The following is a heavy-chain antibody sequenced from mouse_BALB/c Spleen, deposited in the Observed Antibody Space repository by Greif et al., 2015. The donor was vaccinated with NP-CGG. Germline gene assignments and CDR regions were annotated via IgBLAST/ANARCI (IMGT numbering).Heavy chain of an antibody. Sequence: EVNVVESGAELVKPGASVKLSCTASGFNIKDTYMHWVKQRPEQGLEWIGRIDPANGNTKYDPKFQGKATITADTSSNTAYLQLSSLTSEDTAVYYCARRGNLWYFDVWGAGTTVTVSS. CDR2: IDPANGNT. CDR1: GFNIKDTY. D-gene: IGHD2-1*01. V-gene: IGHV14-3*02. J-gene: IGHJ1*01. CDR3: ARRGNLWYFDV.